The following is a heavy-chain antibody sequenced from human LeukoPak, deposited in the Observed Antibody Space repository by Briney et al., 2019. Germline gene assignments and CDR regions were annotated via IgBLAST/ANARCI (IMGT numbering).Heavy chain of an antibody. D-gene: IGHD2-21*01. CDR2: ISWDGTTT. CDR3: TKGAIAETGYFQH. J-gene: IGHJ1*01. V-gene: IGHV3-43D*03. Sequence: GGSLRLSCAASGFTFNDYAMSWVRQVPGKDLEWVSLISWDGTTTYYADSVKGRFIISRDNRKDSLSLQMNSLRAEDTASYYCTKGAIAETGYFQHWGQGTLVIVSS. CDR1: GFTFNDYA.